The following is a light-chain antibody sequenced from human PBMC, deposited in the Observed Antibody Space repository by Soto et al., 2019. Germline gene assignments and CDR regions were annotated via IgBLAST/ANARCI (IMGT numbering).Light chain of an antibody. V-gene: IGKV3-15*01. CDR2: GAS. J-gene: IGKJ2*01. CDR1: ESRSTY. CDR3: QSYNDWPFT. Sequence: EIVMTQSPATLSVSPGERVTLSCRASESRSTYLAWYQQKPSQAPRLLIYGASTKATGIPARFSGSGSATDFTLTISSLQSADFAVYYCQSYNDWPFTFGQGTKLEI.